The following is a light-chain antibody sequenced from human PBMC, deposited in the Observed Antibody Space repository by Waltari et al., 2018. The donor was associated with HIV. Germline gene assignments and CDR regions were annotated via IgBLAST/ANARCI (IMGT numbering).Light chain of an antibody. J-gene: IGLJ3*02. CDR2: MKN. CDR1: SSNIGSNY. Sequence: QSVLTQPPSASGTPGPRVTISCSGSSSNIGSNYVYWYQQLPGTAPNPLIYMKNKRPSGVPDRFSGSKSGTSASLAISGLRSEDEADYYCAAWDASLSAWVFGGGTKLTVL. CDR3: AAWDASLSAWV. V-gene: IGLV1-47*01.